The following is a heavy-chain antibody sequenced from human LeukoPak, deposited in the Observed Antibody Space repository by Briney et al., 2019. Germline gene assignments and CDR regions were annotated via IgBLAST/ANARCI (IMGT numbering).Heavy chain of an antibody. CDR3: ARVRSYFYYYYMDV. D-gene: IGHD3-10*01. V-gene: IGHV3-48*03. CDR2: IHTGSSPT. CDR1: GFTFSSYE. Sequence: PGGTLRLSCEGSGFTFSSYEMNWVRQAPGKGLVWVSYIHTGSSPTSYADSVKGRFTISRDNAKNSLYLQMNSLRAEDTAVYYCARVRSYFYYYYMDVWGKGTMVTVSS. J-gene: IGHJ6*03.